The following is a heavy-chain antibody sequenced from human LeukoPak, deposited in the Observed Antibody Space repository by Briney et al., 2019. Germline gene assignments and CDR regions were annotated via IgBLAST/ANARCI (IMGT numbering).Heavy chain of an antibody. CDR1: GFTFSSYA. CDR3: VRGYSGYPYYLDY. J-gene: IGHJ4*02. D-gene: IGHD5-12*01. V-gene: IGHV4-59*08. Sequence: GSLRLSCAASGFTFSSYAMSWVRQAPGKGLEWIGYISYSGGTSSHPSLKSRVTISLDTSKNQFSLKLTSVTAADTAVYYCVRGYSGYPYYLDYWGQGTLVTVSS. CDR2: ISYSGGT.